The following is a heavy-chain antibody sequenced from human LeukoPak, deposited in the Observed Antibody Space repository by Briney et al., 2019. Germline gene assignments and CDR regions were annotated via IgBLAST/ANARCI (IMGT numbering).Heavy chain of an antibody. Sequence: SETLSLTCTVSGGSISSYYWSWIRQPAGKGLEWIGCIYTSGSTNYNPSLKSRVTMSVDTSKNQFSLKLSSVTAADTAVYYCARGYCSGGSCDDFDYWGQGTLVTVSS. J-gene: IGHJ4*02. CDR1: GGSISSYY. V-gene: IGHV4-4*07. D-gene: IGHD2-15*01. CDR2: IYTSGST. CDR3: ARGYCSGGSCDDFDY.